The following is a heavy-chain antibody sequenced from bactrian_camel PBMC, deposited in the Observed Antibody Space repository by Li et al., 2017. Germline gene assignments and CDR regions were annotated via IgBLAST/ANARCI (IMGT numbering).Heavy chain of an antibody. V-gene: IGHV3-2*01. CDR3: ATDLRRSTSGDYYGPGYNY. J-gene: IGHJ4*01. D-gene: IGHD2*01. CDR1: GFTFSTYG. Sequence: HVQLVESGGGLVQPGGSLRLSCVVSGFTFSTYGMSWVRQPPGKGLQWVSGIYADGSNTYYADSVKGRFTISRDDAKNTLYLHMNSLQSEDTALYYCATDLRRSTSGDYYGPGYNYWGQGTQVTV. CDR2: IYADGSNT.